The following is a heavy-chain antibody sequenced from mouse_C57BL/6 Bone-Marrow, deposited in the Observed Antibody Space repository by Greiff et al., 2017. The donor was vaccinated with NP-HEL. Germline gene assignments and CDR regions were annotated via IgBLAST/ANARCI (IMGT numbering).Heavy chain of an antibody. D-gene: IGHD2-4*01. CDR1: GYTFTSYG. CDR3: AREGYDYDDAMDY. J-gene: IGHJ4*01. Sequence: VQLQQSGAELARPGASVKLSCKASGYTFTSYGISWVKQRTGQGLEWIGEIYPRSGNTYYNEKFKGKATLTADKSSSTAYMELRSLTSEESAVYFCAREGYDYDDAMDYWGQGTSVTVSS. V-gene: IGHV1-81*01. CDR2: IYPRSGNT.